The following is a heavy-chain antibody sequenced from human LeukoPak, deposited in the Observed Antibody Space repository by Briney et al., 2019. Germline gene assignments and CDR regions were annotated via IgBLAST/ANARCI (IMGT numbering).Heavy chain of an antibody. V-gene: IGHV3-9*01. Sequence: GRSLRLSCAASGFTFDDYAMHWVRQAPGKGLEWVSGISWNSGSIGYADSVKGRFTISRDNAKNSPYLQMNSLRAEDTALYYCAKGRDGYNYRLHFDYWGQGTLVTVSS. CDR2: ISWNSGSI. CDR1: GFTFDDYA. D-gene: IGHD5-24*01. CDR3: AKGRDGYNYRLHFDY. J-gene: IGHJ4*02.